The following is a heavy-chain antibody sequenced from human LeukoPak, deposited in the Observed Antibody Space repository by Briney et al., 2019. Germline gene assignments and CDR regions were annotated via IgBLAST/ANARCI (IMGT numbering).Heavy chain of an antibody. CDR3: ARDHGSGSYFSHCDY. D-gene: IGHD3-10*01. V-gene: IGHV3-33*01. Sequence: GGSLRLSCAASGFTFSSYGMHWVRQAPDKGLEWVAVIWYDGSNKYYADSVKGRFTISRDNSKNTLYLQMNSLRAEDTAVYYCARDHGSGSYFSHCDYWGQGTLVTVSS. CDR1: GFTFSSYG. J-gene: IGHJ4*02. CDR2: IWYDGSNK.